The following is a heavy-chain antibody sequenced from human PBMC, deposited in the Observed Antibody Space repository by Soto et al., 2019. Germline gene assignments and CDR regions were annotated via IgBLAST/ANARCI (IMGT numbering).Heavy chain of an antibody. Sequence: SVKVSCKASGGTFSSYTISWVRQAPGQGLEWMGRIIPILGIANYAQKFQGRVTITADKSTSTAYMELSSLRSEDTAVYYCARPSPTVSNPYYYYYYMDVRGKGTTVTVSS. CDR1: GGTFSSYT. CDR3: ARPSPTVSNPYYYYYYMDV. V-gene: IGHV1-69*02. J-gene: IGHJ6*03. D-gene: IGHD4-4*01. CDR2: IIPILGIA.